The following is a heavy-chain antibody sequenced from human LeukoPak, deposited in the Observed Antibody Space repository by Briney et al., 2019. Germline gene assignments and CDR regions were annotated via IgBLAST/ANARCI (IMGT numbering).Heavy chain of an antibody. D-gene: IGHD2-15*01. CDR1: GFTFSSYS. CDR2: ISSSSSYI. V-gene: IGHV3-21*01. Sequence: GGSLRLSCAASGFTFSSYSMNWVRQAPGKGLEWVSSISSSSSYIYYADSVKGRFTISRDNAKNSLYLQMNSLRAEDTAVYYCARGRGYCSGGSCYGDYWGQGTLVTVSS. CDR3: ARGRGYCSGGSCYGDY. J-gene: IGHJ4*02.